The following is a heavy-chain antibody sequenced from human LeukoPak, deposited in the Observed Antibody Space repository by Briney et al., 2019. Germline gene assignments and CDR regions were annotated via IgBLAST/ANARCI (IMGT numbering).Heavy chain of an antibody. Sequence: GGSLRLSCAASGFTFDDYTMHWVRQAPGKSLEWVSLITWDSGTTYYKDSVKGRFTISKDNAKNSLYLQMNSLRAEDTALYYCAKDTAASWFYYFDYWGQGTLVTVSS. CDR3: AKDTAASWFYYFDY. V-gene: IGHV3-43*01. CDR2: ITWDSGTT. D-gene: IGHD3-9*01. J-gene: IGHJ4*02. CDR1: GFTFDDYT.